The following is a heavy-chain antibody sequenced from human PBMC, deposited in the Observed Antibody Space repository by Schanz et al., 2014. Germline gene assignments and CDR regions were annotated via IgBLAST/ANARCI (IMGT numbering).Heavy chain of an antibody. Sequence: QVQLVQSGAEVKKPGASVKVSCKSSGYTFNDYHIHWVRQAPGQGLEYMGRINPNSGGTNFAQKFQGRVTMTRDTSISTVSMELSRLRSDDTAVYYCAREGTVIRGLSGWFDPWGQGTLVTVSS. CDR3: AREGTVIRGLSGWFDP. J-gene: IGHJ5*02. V-gene: IGHV1-2*06. D-gene: IGHD3-10*01. CDR1: GYTFNDYH. CDR2: INPNSGGT.